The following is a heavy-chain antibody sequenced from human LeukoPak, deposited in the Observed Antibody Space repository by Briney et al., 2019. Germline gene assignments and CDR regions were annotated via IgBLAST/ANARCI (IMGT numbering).Heavy chain of an antibody. V-gene: IGHV3-30*04. CDR3: ASAYYDSSGYYDY. CDR1: GFTFSSYA. D-gene: IGHD3-22*01. J-gene: IGHJ4*02. CDR2: ISYDGSNK. Sequence: GRSLRLSCAASGFTFSSYAMHWVRQAPGKGLEWVAVISYDGSNKYYADSVKGRFTISRDNSKNTLYLQMNSLRAEDTAVYYCASAYYDSSGYYDYWGQGTLVTVSS.